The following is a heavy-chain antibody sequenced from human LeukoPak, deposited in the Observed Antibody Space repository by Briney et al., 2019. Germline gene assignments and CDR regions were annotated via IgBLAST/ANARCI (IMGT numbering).Heavy chain of an antibody. V-gene: IGHV4-39*07. J-gene: IGHJ4*02. Sequence: PSETLSLTCTVSGSYISSSSYSWGWIRQPPGKGLEWIGNIYTGTTYSNPSLKSRVTISVDTSKNQFSLKLTSVTAADTAVYYCARSVWYSSSSPIFAYYFDSWGQGTLVTVSS. CDR2: IYTGTT. D-gene: IGHD6-6*01. CDR1: GSYISSSSYS. CDR3: ARSVWYSSSSPIFAYYFDS.